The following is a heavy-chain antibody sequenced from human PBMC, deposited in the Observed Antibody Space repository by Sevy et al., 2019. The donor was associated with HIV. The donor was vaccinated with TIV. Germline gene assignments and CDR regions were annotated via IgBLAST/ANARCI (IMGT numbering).Heavy chain of an antibody. D-gene: IGHD4-17*01. CDR1: GFTFSSYE. J-gene: IGHJ4*02. CDR2: ISSSGSTI. V-gene: IGHV3-48*03. Sequence: GGSLRLSCAASGFTFSSYEMNWVRQAPGKGLEWVSYISSSGSTIYYADSVKGRFTISSDNAKNSLSLQMNSLRAEDTAVYYWARSTVTTGGGYWGQGTLVTVSS. CDR3: ARSTVTTGGGY.